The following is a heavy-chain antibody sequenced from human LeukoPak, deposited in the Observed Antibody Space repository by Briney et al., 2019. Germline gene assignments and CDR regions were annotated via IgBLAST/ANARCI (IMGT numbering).Heavy chain of an antibody. V-gene: IGHV1-18*01. D-gene: IGHD6-13*01. CDR2: ISPYNGNT. CDR1: GYTFTSYG. Sequence: ASVKVSCKASGYTFTSYGISWVRQAPGQGLEWMGWISPYNGNTNYEQKFQDRVTMTTDTSTSTGYMELRRQISDDAAVYYERRARGGSSWYRGDYYYYMDVWGKGTTVTISS. J-gene: IGHJ6*03. CDR3: RRARGGSSWYRGDYYYYMDV.